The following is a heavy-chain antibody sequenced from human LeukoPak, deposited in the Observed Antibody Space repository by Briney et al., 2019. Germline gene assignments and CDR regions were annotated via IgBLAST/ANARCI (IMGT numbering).Heavy chain of an antibody. V-gene: IGHV3-23*01. CDR1: GFTFSSYA. CDR2: ISGSGGST. CDR3: AKDPESGSYSPLDY. Sequence: GGSLRLSCAASGFTFSSYAMSWVRQAPGKGLEWVSAISGSGGSTYYADSVKGRFTISRDNSKNTLYLRMNSLRAEDTAVYYCAKDPESGSYSPLDYWGQRTLVTVSS. J-gene: IGHJ4*02. D-gene: IGHD1-26*01.